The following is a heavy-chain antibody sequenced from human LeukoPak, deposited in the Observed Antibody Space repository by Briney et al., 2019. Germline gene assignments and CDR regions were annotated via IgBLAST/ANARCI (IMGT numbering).Heavy chain of an antibody. D-gene: IGHD3-10*01. CDR3: ARVLTMASRLSMDAGY. V-gene: IGHV1-2*02. J-gene: IGHJ4*02. Sequence: ASVKVSCKASGYTFTGYYMHWVRQAPGQGLEWMGWINPNSGGTNYAQKFQGRVTMTRDTSISTAYMELSRLRSDDTAVYYCARVLTMASRLSMDAGYWGQGTLVTVSS. CDR2: INPNSGGT. CDR1: GYTFTGYY.